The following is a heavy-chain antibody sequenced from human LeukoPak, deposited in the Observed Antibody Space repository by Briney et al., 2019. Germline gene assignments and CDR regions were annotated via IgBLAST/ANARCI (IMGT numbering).Heavy chain of an antibody. D-gene: IGHD3-9*01. CDR2: IYYSGST. Sequence: PSETLSLTCTVSGGSISSGGYYWSWIRQHPGKGLEWIGYIYYSGSTYHNPSHKSRVTISVDTSKNQFSLKLSSVTAADTAVYYCARAHYDILTGYYYYYGMDVWGQGTTVTVSS. V-gene: IGHV4-31*03. J-gene: IGHJ6*02. CDR1: GGSISSGGYY. CDR3: ARAHYDILTGYYYYYGMDV.